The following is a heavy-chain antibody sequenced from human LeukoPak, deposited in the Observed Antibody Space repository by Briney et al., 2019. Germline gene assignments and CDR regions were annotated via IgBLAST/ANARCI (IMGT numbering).Heavy chain of an antibody. CDR1: GYTFTSYG. D-gene: IGHD3-10*01. CDR2: ISAYNGNT. J-gene: IGHJ6*03. CDR3: AREALLLYYYGSGSPDYYYYYMDV. Sequence: GASVKVSCKASGYTFTSYGISWVRQAPGQGLEWMGWISAYNGNTNYAQKLQGRVTMTTDTSTSTAYMELRSLRSDDTAVYYCAREALLLYYYGSGSPDYYYYYMDVWGKGTTVTISS. V-gene: IGHV1-18*01.